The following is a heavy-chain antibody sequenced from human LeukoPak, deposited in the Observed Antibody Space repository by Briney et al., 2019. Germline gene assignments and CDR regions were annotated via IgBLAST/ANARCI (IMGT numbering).Heavy chain of an antibody. CDR2: INHSGST. J-gene: IGHJ4*02. D-gene: IGHD1-14*01. Sequence: SETLSLTCAVYGGSFSGYYWSWIRQPPGKGLEWIGEINHSGSTNYNPSLKSRVTISVDTSKNQFSLKLSSVTAADTAVYYCARAPSRGPNLRIFDYWGQGTLVTVSS. CDR1: GGSFSGYY. CDR3: ARAPSRGPNLRIFDY. V-gene: IGHV4-34*01.